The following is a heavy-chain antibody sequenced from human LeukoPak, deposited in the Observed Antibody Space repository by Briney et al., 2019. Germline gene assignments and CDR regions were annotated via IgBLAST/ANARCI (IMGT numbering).Heavy chain of an antibody. CDR1: GFTFSSYS. D-gene: IGHD2-2*01. CDR2: ISSSSSYI. Sequence: GGSLRLSCAASGFTFSSYSMNWVRQAPVKGLEWVSSISSSSSYIYYADSVKGRFTISRDNAKNSLYLQMNSLRAEDTAVYYCARDPSSYYYYGMDVWGQGTTVTVSS. V-gene: IGHV3-21*01. CDR3: ARDPSSYYYYGMDV. J-gene: IGHJ6*02.